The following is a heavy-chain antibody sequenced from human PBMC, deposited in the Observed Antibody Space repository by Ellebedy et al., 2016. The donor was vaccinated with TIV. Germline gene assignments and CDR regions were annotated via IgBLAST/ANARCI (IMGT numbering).Heavy chain of an antibody. Sequence: GESLKISXAASGFTFSSYSMNWVRQAPGKDLEWVAFIRSSTNSISYADSVKGRFTISRDDAENSLYLQMNSLRDEDTAVYYCARGGAGFDSMNRELSFDSWGQGTLVTVSS. J-gene: IGHJ4*02. CDR3: ARGGAGFDSMNRELSFDS. D-gene: IGHD1-26*01. CDR1: GFTFSSYS. V-gene: IGHV3-48*02. CDR2: IRSSTNSI.